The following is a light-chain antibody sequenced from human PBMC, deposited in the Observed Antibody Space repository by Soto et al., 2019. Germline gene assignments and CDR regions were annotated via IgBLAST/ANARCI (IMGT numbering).Light chain of an antibody. CDR1: QSIGSW. CDR3: QQYSTYSRT. V-gene: IGKV1-5*03. CDR2: KAS. Sequence: DIQMTQSPSILSAAVGDRVTISFGASQSIGSWLAWYQHKPGKAPKLLIYKASSLESGVPLRFSGSGSGTEFTLTISSLQRDDFATYYCQQYSTYSRTFGQGTKVDIK. J-gene: IGKJ1*01.